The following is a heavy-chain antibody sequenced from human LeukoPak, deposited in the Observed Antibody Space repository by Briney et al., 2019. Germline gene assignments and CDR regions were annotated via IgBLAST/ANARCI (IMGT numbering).Heavy chain of an antibody. D-gene: IGHD1-26*01. CDR1: GYTFTSYG. CDR2: ISAYNGNT. Sequence: ASVKVSCKASGYTFTSYGISWVRQAPGQGLEWMGWISAYNGNTNYAQKLQGRVTMTTDTSTSTAYMELSSLRSEDTAVYYCATMMAHSGSYLGPYYYYMDVWGKGTTVTVSS. J-gene: IGHJ6*03. CDR3: ATMMAHSGSYLGPYYYYMDV. V-gene: IGHV1-18*01.